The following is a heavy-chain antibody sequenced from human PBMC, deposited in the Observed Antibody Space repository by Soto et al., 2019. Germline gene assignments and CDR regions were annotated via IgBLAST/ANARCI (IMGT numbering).Heavy chain of an antibody. CDR3: ARTITVLFYPHYFDY. CDR2: VSGDNGHT. Sequence: QVQLVQSGAEVKKPGASVKVSCKASDYTFPNFSVSWVRQAPGQGLEWMGWVSGDNGHTKYAQNFQGRLTMTTDTSTSTAYMELRSLTSDDTAVYYCARTITVLFYPHYFDYWAKGSLVTVSS. D-gene: IGHD3-10*01. CDR1: DYTFPNFS. V-gene: IGHV1-18*01. J-gene: IGHJ4*02.